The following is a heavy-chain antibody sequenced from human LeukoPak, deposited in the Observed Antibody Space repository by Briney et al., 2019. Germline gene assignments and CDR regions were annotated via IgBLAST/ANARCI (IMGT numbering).Heavy chain of an antibody. CDR3: ARFPSNLYYFDY. V-gene: IGHV4-61*02. CDR2: IYTSGST. CDR1: GGSISSGSYY. Sequence: SETLSLTCTAPGGSISSGSYYWSWLRHPSGKALEWIALIYTSGSTNYNPSLKSRVTISVDTSKNQFSLKLSSVTAADTAVYYCARFPSNLYYFDYWGQGTLVTVSS. J-gene: IGHJ4*02.